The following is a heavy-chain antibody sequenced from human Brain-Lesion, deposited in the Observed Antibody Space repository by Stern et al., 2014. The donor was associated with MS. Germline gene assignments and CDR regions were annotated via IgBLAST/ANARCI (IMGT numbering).Heavy chain of an antibody. V-gene: IGHV4-4*02. J-gene: IGHJ3*02. CDR3: ARELPDLNAFDI. CDR2: IYHSGGT. D-gene: IGHD1-14*01. CDR1: GGSISSSNW. Sequence: QDQLVQSGPGLVKPSGTLSLTCAVSGGSISSSNWWSWVRQSPGKGLGWIGEIYHSGGTKYSPSFESRVIISVDKSKNQFSLKLSYVTAADTAVYYCARELPDLNAFDIWGQGTMVTVSS.